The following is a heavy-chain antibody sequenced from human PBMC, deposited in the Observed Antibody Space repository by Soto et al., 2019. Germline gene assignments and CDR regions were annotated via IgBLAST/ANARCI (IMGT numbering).Heavy chain of an antibody. V-gene: IGHV4-61*01. CDR2: IYYSGST. Sequence: PSETLSLTCTVSGGSVSSGSYYWSWIRQPPGKGLEWIGYIYYSGSTNYNPSLKSRVTISVDTSKNQLSLKLSSVTAADTAVYYCARDFLDYYYGMDVWGQGTTVTVSS. CDR1: GGSVSSGSYY. J-gene: IGHJ6*02. CDR3: ARDFLDYYYGMDV.